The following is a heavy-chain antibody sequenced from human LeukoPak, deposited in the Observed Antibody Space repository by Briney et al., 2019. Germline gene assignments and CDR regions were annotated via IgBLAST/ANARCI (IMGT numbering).Heavy chain of an antibody. D-gene: IGHD6-13*01. CDR1: GGSISSYY. V-gene: IGHV4-4*07. CDR2: IYTSGST. Sequence: SETLSLTCTVSGGSISSYYWSWIRQLAGKGLEWIGRIYTSGSTNYNPSLKSRVTMSVDTSKNQFSLKLSSVTAADTAVYYCARDGSSWPTEGWFDPWGQGTLVTVSS. CDR3: ARDGSSWPTEGWFDP. J-gene: IGHJ5*02.